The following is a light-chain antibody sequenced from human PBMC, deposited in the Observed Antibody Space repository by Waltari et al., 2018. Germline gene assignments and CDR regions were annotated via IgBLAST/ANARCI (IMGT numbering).Light chain of an antibody. J-gene: IGLJ3*02. V-gene: IGLV1-51*01. CDR1: SSNIGNND. CDR3: ATWDSRLSVVV. Sequence: QSVLTQPPSVSAAPGQRVTISCSGGSSNIGNNDVSWYQQFPGTAPKLLITDNNKRPFGIPDRFSGSKSCTSATLGITGLQTGDEADYYCATWDSRLSVVVFGGGTKVTVL. CDR2: DNN.